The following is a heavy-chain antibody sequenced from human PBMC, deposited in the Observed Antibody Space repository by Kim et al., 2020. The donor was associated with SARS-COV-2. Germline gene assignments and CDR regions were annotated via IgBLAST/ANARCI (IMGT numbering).Heavy chain of an antibody. CDR3: AARDCSGTRCLNPRLDY. D-gene: IGHD2-2*01. CDR2: ISGSGDNT. J-gene: IGHJ4*02. V-gene: IGHV3-23*01. Sequence: GGSLRLSCAASGFTFSSYAMSWVRQAPGKGLEWVSGISGSGDNTGSADSVKGRFTISRDNSKNTLYLQMNSLRAEDTAVYYCAARDCSGTRCLNPRLDYWGQGTLVTVSS. CDR1: GFTFSSYA.